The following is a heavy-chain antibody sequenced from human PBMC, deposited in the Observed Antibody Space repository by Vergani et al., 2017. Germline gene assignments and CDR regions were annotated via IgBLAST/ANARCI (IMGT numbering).Heavy chain of an antibody. CDR3: ARDVTYYNKIDHDGLEV. D-gene: IGHD3-10*01. V-gene: IGHV6-1*01. CDR1: GDSVSSNDAV. CDR2: TYYRSKWYN. Sequence: QVQLQQSGPGLVKPSQTLSLTCAISGDSVSSNDAVWNWIRQSPSRGLEWLGRTYYRSKWYNDYAVSVKSRITISPDTSKNQFSLQLNSVTPEDTAVYYCARDVTYYNKIDHDGLEVGGKGTTVTVSS. J-gene: IGHJ6*04.